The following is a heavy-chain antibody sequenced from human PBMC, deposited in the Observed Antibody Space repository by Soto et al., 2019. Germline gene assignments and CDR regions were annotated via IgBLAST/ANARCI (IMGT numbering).Heavy chain of an antibody. J-gene: IGHJ4*02. CDR2: IYPGDSDT. D-gene: IGHD2-15*01. CDR1: GYSFTSYW. V-gene: IGHV5-51*01. CDR3: VCRPGYCSGGSCDERPQDIDY. Sequence: GESLKISCKGSGYSFTSYWVGWVRQMPGKGLEWMGIIYPGDSDTRYSPSFQGQVTISADQSINTAYLQWSSLKASDTAMDYCVCRPGYCSGGSCDERPQDIDYWGQGTRVNGSS.